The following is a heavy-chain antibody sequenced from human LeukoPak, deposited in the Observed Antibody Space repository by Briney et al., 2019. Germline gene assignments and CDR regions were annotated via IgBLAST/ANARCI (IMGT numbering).Heavy chain of an antibody. J-gene: IGHJ4*02. CDR1: GGSISSYY. D-gene: IGHD2-2*02. CDR2: IYTSGST. V-gene: IGHV4-4*07. Sequence: SETLSLTCTVSGGSISSYYWSWIRQPAGKGLEWIGRIYTSGSTNYNPSLKSRVTMSVDTSKNQFSLKLSSVTAADTAVYYCARGRENCSSTSCYRGFDYWGQGTLVTVSS. CDR3: ARGRENCSSTSCYRGFDY.